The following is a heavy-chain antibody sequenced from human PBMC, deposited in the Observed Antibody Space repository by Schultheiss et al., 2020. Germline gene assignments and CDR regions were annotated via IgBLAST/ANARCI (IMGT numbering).Heavy chain of an antibody. CDR3: ARGSGFRYGRYSFDY. Sequence: SETLSLTCTVSGGSISSGDYYWSWIRQPPGKGLEWIGYIYYSGSTYYNPSLKSRVTISVDRSKNQFSLKLTSVTAADTTVYYCARGSGFRYGRYSFDYWGQGTLVTVSS. V-gene: IGHV4-30-4*01. CDR1: GGSISSGDYY. CDR2: IYYSGST. J-gene: IGHJ4*02. D-gene: IGHD5-18*01.